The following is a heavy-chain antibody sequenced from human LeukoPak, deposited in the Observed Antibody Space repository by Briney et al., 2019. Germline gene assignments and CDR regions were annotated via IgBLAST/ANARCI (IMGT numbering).Heavy chain of an antibody. CDR2: ISGSGGST. D-gene: IGHD5-18*01. Sequence: PGGSLRLSCAASGFTVSSNYMSWVRQAPGKGLEWVSTISGSGGSTYYADSVQGRFTISRDNSKNTLYLHMNSLRAEDTALYYCAYSAGGYTYGNDVFDIWGQGTMVAVSS. J-gene: IGHJ3*02. V-gene: IGHV3-23*01. CDR3: AYSAGGYTYGNDVFDI. CDR1: GFTVSSNY.